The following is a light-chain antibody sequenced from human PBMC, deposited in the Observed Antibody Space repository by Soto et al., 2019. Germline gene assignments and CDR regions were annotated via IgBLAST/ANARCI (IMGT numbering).Light chain of an antibody. Sequence: QMTQSPSSLSASVGEKIIITCRASRDVGSDLGWYQQKPGKAPKLLIYGASRLQNGVPSRFSGSGSGTDFTLIISRLQPEDSATYYCLQDYSYPRTFGQGTKVDIK. CDR2: GAS. CDR3: LQDYSYPRT. V-gene: IGKV1-6*01. CDR1: RDVGSD. J-gene: IGKJ1*01.